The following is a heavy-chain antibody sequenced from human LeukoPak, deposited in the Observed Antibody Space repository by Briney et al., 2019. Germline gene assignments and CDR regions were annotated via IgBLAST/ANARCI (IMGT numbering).Heavy chain of an antibody. CDR3: AGAEQQLAPSSY. Sequence: SETLSLTCAVYGGSFSGYYWSWIRQPPGKGLEWIGEINHSGSTNCNPSLKSRVSISVDSSKNQFSLKLSSVTAADTAVYYCAGAEQQLAPSSYWGQGTLVTVSS. CDR2: INHSGST. CDR1: GGSFSGYY. J-gene: IGHJ4*02. V-gene: IGHV4-34*01. D-gene: IGHD6-13*01.